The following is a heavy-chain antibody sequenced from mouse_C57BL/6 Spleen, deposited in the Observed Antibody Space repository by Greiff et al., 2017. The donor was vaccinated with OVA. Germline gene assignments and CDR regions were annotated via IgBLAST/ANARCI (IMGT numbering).Heavy chain of an antibody. V-gene: IGHV3-6*01. D-gene: IGHD4-1*01. Sequence: EVQLQQSGPGLVKPSQSLSLTCSVTGYSITSGYYWNWIRQFPGNKLEWMGYISYDGSNNYNPSLKNRISITRDTSKNQFFLKLNSVTTEDTATYYCARVLTGTLFAYWGQGTLVTVSA. CDR1: GYSITSGYY. J-gene: IGHJ3*01. CDR2: ISYDGSN. CDR3: ARVLTGTLFAY.